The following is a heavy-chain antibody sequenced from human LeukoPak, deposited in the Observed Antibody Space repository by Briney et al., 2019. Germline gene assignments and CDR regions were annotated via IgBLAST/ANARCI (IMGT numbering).Heavy chain of an antibody. CDR3: ARTIFYYYYMDV. J-gene: IGHJ6*03. CDR2: IIPTFGTA. D-gene: IGHD3-3*01. V-gene: IGHV1-69*06. Sequence: GASVKVSCKASGGTFNSYAISWVRQAPGQGLEWTGGIIPTFGTANHAQKFQGRVTIIADKFTSTAYMEVSSLRSEDTAVYYCARTIFYYYYMDVWGKGTTATVSS. CDR1: GGTFNSYA.